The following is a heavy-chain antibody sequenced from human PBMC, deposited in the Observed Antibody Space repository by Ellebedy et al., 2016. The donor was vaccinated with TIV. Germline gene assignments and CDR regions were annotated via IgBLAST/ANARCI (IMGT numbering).Heavy chain of an antibody. J-gene: IGHJ4*02. D-gene: IGHD3-10*01. Sequence: PGGSLRLSCAASGFTVSSNYMSWVRQAPGKGLEWVSVIYSGGSTYYADSVKGRFTISRDNSKNTLYLQMNSLRAEDTAVYYCARDSHYYGSGSYTDFDYWGQGTLVTVSS. CDR2: IYSGGST. CDR3: ARDSHYYGSGSYTDFDY. V-gene: IGHV3-66*01. CDR1: GFTVSSNY.